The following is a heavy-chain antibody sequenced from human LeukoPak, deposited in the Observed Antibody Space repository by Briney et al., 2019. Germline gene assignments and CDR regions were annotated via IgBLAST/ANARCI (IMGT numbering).Heavy chain of an antibody. CDR2: IRYDGTNK. CDR3: AKDHPNWAIDY. J-gene: IGHJ4*02. Sequence: GGSLRLSCAASGFTFSTYGIHWVRQAPGKGLEWVAFIRYDGTNKFYADSVKGRFTISRDNSKNTLYLQMNSLRAEDTAVYYCAKDHPNWAIDYWGQGTLVTVSS. V-gene: IGHV3-30*02. CDR1: GFTFSTYG. D-gene: IGHD1-1*01.